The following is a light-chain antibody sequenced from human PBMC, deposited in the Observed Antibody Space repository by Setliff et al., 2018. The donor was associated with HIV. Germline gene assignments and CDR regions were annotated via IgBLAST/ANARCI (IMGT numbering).Light chain of an antibody. Sequence: QSALAQPASVSGSPGQSITISCTGTSSDVGGYNYVSWYQQHPGKAPKLMIYEVSNRPSGISNRFSGSKSGNTASLTISGLQAEDEADYYCSSYGESPYVFGTGTKVTVL. V-gene: IGLV2-14*01. CDR1: SSDVGGYNY. J-gene: IGLJ1*01. CDR3: SSYGESPYV. CDR2: EVS.